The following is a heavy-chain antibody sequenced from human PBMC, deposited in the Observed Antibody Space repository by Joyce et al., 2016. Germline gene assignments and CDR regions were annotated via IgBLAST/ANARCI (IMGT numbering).Heavy chain of an antibody. Sequence: QVQLQESGPGLVRPLETLSLTCPVSGASVNNYYWNWIRQPPGKGLEWIGYIHPSGSAKYNPSLKSRVNMSVDTSKNQFSLRVTSVTAADTAVYYCARWDSSAWCFGDWGQGTLVTVSS. D-gene: IGHD6-19*01. CDR2: IHPSGSA. J-gene: IGHJ4*02. CDR1: GASVNNYY. CDR3: ARWDSSAWCFGD. V-gene: IGHV4-59*02.